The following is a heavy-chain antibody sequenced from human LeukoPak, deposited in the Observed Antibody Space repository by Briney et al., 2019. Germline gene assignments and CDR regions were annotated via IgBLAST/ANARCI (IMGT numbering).Heavy chain of an antibody. J-gene: IGHJ4*02. CDR2: ISWNSGSI. Sequence: GGSLRLSCAASGFTFDDYAMHWVRQAPGTGLEWVSGISWNSGSIGYADSVKGRFTISRDNAKNSLYLQMNSLRAEDMALYYCARSWGQNGEFDYWGQGTLVTVSS. CDR1: GFTFDDYA. V-gene: IGHV3-9*03. D-gene: IGHD2-8*01. CDR3: ARSWGQNGEFDY.